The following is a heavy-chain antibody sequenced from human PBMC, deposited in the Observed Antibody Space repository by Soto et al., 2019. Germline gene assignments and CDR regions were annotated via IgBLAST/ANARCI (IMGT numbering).Heavy chain of an antibody. CDR3: ARGGGSGSYRAYYYYYMEV. J-gene: IGHJ6*03. CDR1: GGSFSGYY. CDR2: INHSGST. Sequence: SETLSLTCAVYGGSFSGYYWSWIRQPPGKGLEWIGEINHSGSTNYNPSLKSRVTISVDTSKNQFSLKLSSVTAADTAVYYCARGGGSGSYRAYYYYYMEVWGKGTTVTVSS. D-gene: IGHD3-10*01. V-gene: IGHV4-34*01.